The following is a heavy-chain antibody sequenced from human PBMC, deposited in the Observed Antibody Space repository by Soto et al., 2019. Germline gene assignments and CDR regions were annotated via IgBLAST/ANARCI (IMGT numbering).Heavy chain of an antibody. J-gene: IGHJ4*02. D-gene: IGHD1-26*01. Sequence: QVQLVQSGAEVKKPGASVKVSCKASDYTFTNFGIGWVRRAPGQGLEWMGWISPYNGNTNYAQKFQGRVTMTTDTSTSTAYMEVRSLRSDDTAVYYCARDPSDYYSGTYSPLNYWGQGTLVTVSS. V-gene: IGHV1-18*01. CDR2: ISPYNGNT. CDR1: DYTFTNFG. CDR3: ARDPSDYYSGTYSPLNY.